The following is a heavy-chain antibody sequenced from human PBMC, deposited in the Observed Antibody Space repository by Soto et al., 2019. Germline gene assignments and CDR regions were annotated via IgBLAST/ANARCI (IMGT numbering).Heavy chain of an antibody. CDR1: GFTFSSHA. CDR3: VKDRVVAGIGEFDY. Sequence: SGGSLRLSCAASGFTFSSHAIHWVRQAPGKGLEWVAVISFDGSNNYYADSVKGRFTISRDNSKNTLYLQMSSVRVEDTAVYYCVKDRVVAGIGEFDYWGQGTPVTVSS. D-gene: IGHD6-19*01. V-gene: IGHV3-30-3*01. J-gene: IGHJ4*02. CDR2: ISFDGSNN.